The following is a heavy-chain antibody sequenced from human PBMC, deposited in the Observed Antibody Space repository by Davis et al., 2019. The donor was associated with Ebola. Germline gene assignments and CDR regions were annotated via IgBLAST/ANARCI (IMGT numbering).Heavy chain of an antibody. CDR3: AREGYDFWRGYHNWFDP. CDR1: GGSISSSSYY. CDR2: IYYSGST. Sequence: PAGSLTLSCTVSGGSISSSSYYWGWIRQPPGKGLEWIGSIYYSGSTYYNPSLKSRVTISVDTSKNQFSLKLSFVTAADTAGYYGAREGYDFWRGYHNWFDPWGQGTLVTVSS. V-gene: IGHV4-39*07. D-gene: IGHD3-3*01. J-gene: IGHJ5*02.